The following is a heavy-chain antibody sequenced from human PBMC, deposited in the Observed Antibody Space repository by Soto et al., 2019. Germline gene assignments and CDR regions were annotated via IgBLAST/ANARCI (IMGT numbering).Heavy chain of an antibody. CDR3: AHSPWGAAPDY. Sequence: QITLKESGPTLVKPTQTLTLTCTASGFSVSARGVGVGWIRQPPGKALEGLGIIYWNDDKRYSPSLKSRLTITKDPSKNQVVLTITTMDPVDTATYYCAHSPWGAAPDYWGQGTLVTVSS. D-gene: IGHD6-6*01. CDR1: GFSVSARGVG. J-gene: IGHJ4*02. V-gene: IGHV2-5*01. CDR2: IYWNDDK.